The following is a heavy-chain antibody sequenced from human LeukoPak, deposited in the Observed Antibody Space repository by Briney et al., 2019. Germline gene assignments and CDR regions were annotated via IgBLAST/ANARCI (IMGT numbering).Heavy chain of an antibody. CDR1: GYTFTSYG. CDR2: ISAYNGNT. J-gene: IGHJ4*02. Sequence: ASVKVSCKASGYTFTSYGISWVRQAPGQGLEWMGRISAYNGNTNYAQKLQGRVTMTTDTSTSTAYMELRSLRSDDTAVYYCASGDYYDSGSYYSLDYWGQGTLVTVSS. CDR3: ASGDYYDSGSYYSLDY. V-gene: IGHV1-18*01. D-gene: IGHD3-10*01.